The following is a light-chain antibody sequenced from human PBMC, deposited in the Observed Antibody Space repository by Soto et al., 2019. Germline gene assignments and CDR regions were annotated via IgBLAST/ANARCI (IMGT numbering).Light chain of an antibody. CDR1: QSISMS. CDR3: QQYRYFPWT. J-gene: IGKJ1*01. Sequence: DIQMTQSPFTLSASVGDRVTITCRASQSISMSLAWHQQKPGKAPKPLLYKASSLESGAPSRFSGSGSGTEFTLTISSLQPDDFATYCCQQYRYFPWTFGQGTKVEIK. CDR2: KAS. V-gene: IGKV1-5*03.